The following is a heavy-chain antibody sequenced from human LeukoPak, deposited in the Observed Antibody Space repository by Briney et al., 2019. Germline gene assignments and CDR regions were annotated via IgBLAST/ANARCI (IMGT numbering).Heavy chain of an antibody. Sequence: ASVKVSCKISGYTFTDYFIHWVRQAPGQGLEWMGWTSPKSGDRKCTQKFQGRVTMTRDTSISTVYMELDRLTFDDTAVYFCARVGFSSSYSDLDYWGQGTLVTVSS. D-gene: IGHD6-13*01. CDR1: GYTFTDYF. J-gene: IGHJ4*02. CDR3: ARVGFSSSYSDLDY. CDR2: TSPKSGDR. V-gene: IGHV1-2*02.